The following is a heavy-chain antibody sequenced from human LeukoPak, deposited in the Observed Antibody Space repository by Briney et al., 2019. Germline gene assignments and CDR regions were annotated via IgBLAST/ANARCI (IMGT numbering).Heavy chain of an antibody. V-gene: IGHV4-4*07. CDR2: IYTSGST. Sequence: SETLSLTCAVSGGSISSYYWSWIRQPAGKGLEWIGRIYTSGSTNYNPSLKSRATMSVDTSNNQFSLKLSSVTAADTAVYYCAREEPYKYASGWYGGNYFGYWGQGTLVTVSS. CDR1: GGSISSYY. D-gene: IGHD6-19*01. CDR3: AREEPYKYASGWYGGNYFGY. J-gene: IGHJ4*02.